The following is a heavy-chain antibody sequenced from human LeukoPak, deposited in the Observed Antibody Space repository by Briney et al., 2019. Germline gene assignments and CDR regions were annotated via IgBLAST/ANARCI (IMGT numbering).Heavy chain of an antibody. CDR2: ISYDGSNK. CDR3: ASVCLVVVPAAMHGGDY. CDR1: GCTFSSYA. V-gene: IGHV3-30*04. D-gene: IGHD2-2*01. Sequence: GGSLRLSCAASGCTFSSYAMHWVRQAPGKGLEWVAVISYDGSNKYYADSVKGRFTISRDNSKNTLYLQMNSLRAEDTAVYYCASVCLVVVPAAMHGGDYWGQGTLVTVSS. J-gene: IGHJ4*02.